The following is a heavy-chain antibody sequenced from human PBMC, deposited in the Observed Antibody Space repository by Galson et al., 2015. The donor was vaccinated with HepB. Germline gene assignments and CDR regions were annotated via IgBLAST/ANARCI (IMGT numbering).Heavy chain of an antibody. CDR3: ARVAWRSSWCVDY. Sequence: LSLTCAVSGGSISSGGYSWSWIRQPPGKGLEWIGYIYYSGSTYYNPSLKSRVTISVDTSKNQFSLKLSSVTAADTAVYYCARVAWRSSWCVDYWGQGTLVTVSS. V-gene: IGHV4-30-4*07. CDR2: IYYSGST. D-gene: IGHD6-13*01. J-gene: IGHJ4*02. CDR1: GGSISSGGYS.